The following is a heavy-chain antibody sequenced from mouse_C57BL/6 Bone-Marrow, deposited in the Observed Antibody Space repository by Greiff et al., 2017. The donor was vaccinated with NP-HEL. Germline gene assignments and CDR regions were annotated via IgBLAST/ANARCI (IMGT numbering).Heavy chain of an antibody. CDR1: GFTFSSYA. Sequence: EVQRVESGGGLVKPGGSLKLSCAASGFTFSSYAMSWVRQTPEKRLEWVATISAGGSYTYYPDNVKGRFTISRDNAKNNLYLQMSHLKSEDTAMYYCARDKAMDYWGQGTSVTVSS. V-gene: IGHV5-4*01. J-gene: IGHJ4*01. CDR3: ARDKAMDY. CDR2: ISAGGSYT.